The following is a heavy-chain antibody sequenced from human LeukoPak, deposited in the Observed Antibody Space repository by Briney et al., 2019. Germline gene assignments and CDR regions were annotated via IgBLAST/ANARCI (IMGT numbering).Heavy chain of an antibody. CDR3: ASTKDHGYFDY. V-gene: IGHV3-11*01. D-gene: IGHD2-15*01. CDR1: GFTFSDYY. Sequence: GGSLRLSCAASGFTFSDYYMSWIRQAPGKGLEWVSYISSSGSTIYYADSVKGRFTTFRDNAKNSLYLQMNSLRAEDTAVYYCASTKDHGYFDYWGQGTLVTVSS. J-gene: IGHJ4*02. CDR2: ISSSGSTI.